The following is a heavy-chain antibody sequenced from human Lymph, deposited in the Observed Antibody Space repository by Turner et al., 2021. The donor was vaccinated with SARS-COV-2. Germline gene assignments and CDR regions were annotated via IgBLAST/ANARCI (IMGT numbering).Heavy chain of an antibody. D-gene: IGHD2-21*02. CDR2: IYYRGST. CDR3: ARETVNNWVDP. CDR1: GGSMNSNY. J-gene: IGHJ5*02. V-gene: IGHV4-59*01. Sequence: QMQLQESGPRLVKPLETLSLTCTVSGGSMNSNYWSWSRQPPGKRLEWIGYIYYRGSTNYNPSLESRVTISVDTSRNQFSLNLTSVTAADTAIYYCARETVNNWVDPWGQGTLVTVSS.